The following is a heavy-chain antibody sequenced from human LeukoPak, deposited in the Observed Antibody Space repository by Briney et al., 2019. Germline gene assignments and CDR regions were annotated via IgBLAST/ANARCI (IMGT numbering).Heavy chain of an antibody. J-gene: IGHJ3*02. V-gene: IGHV4-59*08. Sequence: PSETLSLTCTVSGGSIDSHFWSWIRQPPGKGQEWIGNIFYSGSTNNNPSLERRLTISQDSSKNQVSLRLTSATAADTAIYYCARLKVADSESFDIWGPGTLVAVSS. CDR3: ARLKVADSESFDI. CDR2: IFYSGST. CDR1: GGSIDSHF.